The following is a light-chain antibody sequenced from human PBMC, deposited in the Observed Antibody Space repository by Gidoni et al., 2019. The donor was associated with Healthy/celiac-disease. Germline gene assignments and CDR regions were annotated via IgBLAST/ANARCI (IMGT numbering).Light chain of an antibody. Sequence: DIQMTQSPSSLSASVGDRVTITCRARQSISSYLNWYQQKPGKAPKLLFYAASSLQSGVPSRFSSSGSGTDFTLTISSLQPEDFATYYCQQSYSTPRTFGQGTKLEIK. J-gene: IGKJ2*01. CDR2: AAS. CDR3: QQSYSTPRT. V-gene: IGKV1-39*01. CDR1: QSISSY.